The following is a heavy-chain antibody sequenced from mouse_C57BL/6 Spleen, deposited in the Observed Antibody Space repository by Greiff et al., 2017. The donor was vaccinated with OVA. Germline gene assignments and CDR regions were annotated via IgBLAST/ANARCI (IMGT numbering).Heavy chain of an antibody. CDR1: GYTFTSYW. V-gene: IGHV1-61*01. J-gene: IGHJ2*01. Sequence: QVHVKQPGAELVRPGSSVKLSCKASGYTFTSYWMDWVKQRPGQGLEWIGNIYPSDSETHYNQKFKDKATLTVDKSSSTAYMQLSSLTSEDSAVYYCARGGGFFDYWGQGTTLTVSS. CDR3: ARGGGFFDY. CDR2: IYPSDSET.